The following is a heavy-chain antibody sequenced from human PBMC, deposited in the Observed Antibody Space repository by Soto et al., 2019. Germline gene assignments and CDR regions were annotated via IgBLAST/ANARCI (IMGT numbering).Heavy chain of an antibody. CDR1: GFTFSSYG. CDR2: IWYDGSNK. Sequence: PGGSLRLSCAASGFTFSSYGMHWVRQAPGKGLEWVAVIWYDGSNKYYADSVKGRFTISRDNSKNTLYLQMNSLRAEDTAVYYCARENYDSYYMDVWGKGTTVTVSS. D-gene: IGHD3-3*01. V-gene: IGHV3-33*01. CDR3: ARENYDSYYMDV. J-gene: IGHJ6*03.